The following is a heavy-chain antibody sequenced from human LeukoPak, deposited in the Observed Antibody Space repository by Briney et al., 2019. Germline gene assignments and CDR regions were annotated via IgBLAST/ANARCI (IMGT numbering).Heavy chain of an antibody. D-gene: IGHD6-19*01. V-gene: IGHV3-74*01. CDR1: GFTFSKYW. CDR3: ETKQWLAPPPDS. Sequence: GGSLRLSCAASGFTFSKYWMLWVRQAPGKGLECVSRISTDGTVTTYADSVKGRFTVSRDNADNTMFLQMNSVRDEDTADYYCETKQWLAPPPDSWGQGTLVTVSS. CDR2: ISTDGTVT. J-gene: IGHJ4*02.